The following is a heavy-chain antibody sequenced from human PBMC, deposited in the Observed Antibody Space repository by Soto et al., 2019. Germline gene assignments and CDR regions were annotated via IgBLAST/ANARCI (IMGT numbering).Heavy chain of an antibody. J-gene: IGHJ4*02. D-gene: IGHD6-19*01. V-gene: IGHV2-5*01. CDR1: GFSLITSGLG. CDR3: AHTPSGWYLFDY. Sequence: SGPYAGEPTQTLTLTCTFSGFSLITSGLGVSWIRQPPGKALEWLALIYWNDDKRYRPSLKARLTTTKDTSKNHVVLTMTNRDPMDTATYYCAHTPSGWYLFDYWGQGTLVTVSS. CDR2: IYWNDDK.